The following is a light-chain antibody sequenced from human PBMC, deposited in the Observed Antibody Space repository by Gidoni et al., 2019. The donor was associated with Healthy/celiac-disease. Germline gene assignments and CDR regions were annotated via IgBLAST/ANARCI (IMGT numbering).Light chain of an antibody. Sequence: HSVLTQPPSVSGAPGQRVTISCTGSSPNIGAGYDVHWYQQLPGTAPKLLIYGNSNRPSGVPDRFSGSKSGTSASLAITGLQAEDEADYYCQSYDSSLSGPYVFGTGTKVTVL. CDR3: QSYDSSLSGPYV. V-gene: IGLV1-40*01. CDR1: SPNIGAGYD. CDR2: GNS. J-gene: IGLJ1*01.